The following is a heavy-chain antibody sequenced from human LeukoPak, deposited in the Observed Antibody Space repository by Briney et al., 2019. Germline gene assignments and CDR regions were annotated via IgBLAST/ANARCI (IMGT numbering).Heavy chain of an antibody. CDR1: GGSVSSTNW. V-gene: IGHV4-4*02. D-gene: IGHD6-25*01. J-gene: IGHJ4*02. CDR2: VHLDGRT. CDR3: AREGGFYRPLDY. Sequence: SETLSLTCGVSGGSVSSTNWWTWIRQPPGKGLEWIGEVHLDGRTNFNPSLKSRLTMSVDLSDNHVSLKLTSVTAADTAVYYCAREGGFYRPLDYSGQGTLVTVSS.